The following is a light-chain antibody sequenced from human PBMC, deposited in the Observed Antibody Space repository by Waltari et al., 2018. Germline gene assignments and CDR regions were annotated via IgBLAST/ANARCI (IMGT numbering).Light chain of an antibody. CDR2: DVN. CDR1: SSDIGGYNY. Sequence: QSALTQPASVSGSPAQSITISCTGTSSDIGGYNYVSCYQQHPGKAPKLMIYDVNKRPSGVSNRFSGSKSGNTASLTISGLQAEDEADYYCSSYASSITPNWVFGGGTKLTVL. J-gene: IGLJ3*02. CDR3: SSYASSITPNWV. V-gene: IGLV2-14*01.